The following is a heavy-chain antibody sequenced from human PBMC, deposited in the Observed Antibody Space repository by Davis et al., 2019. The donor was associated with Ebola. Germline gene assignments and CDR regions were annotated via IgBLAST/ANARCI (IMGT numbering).Heavy chain of an antibody. Sequence: SVKVSCKASGFTFTSSAVQWVRQARGQRLEWIGWIVVGSGNTNYAQKFQERVTITRDMSTSTAYMELSSLRSEDTAVYYCAAVDRQLVPFDYWGQGTLVTVSS. CDR3: AAVDRQLVPFDY. V-gene: IGHV1-58*01. D-gene: IGHD6-6*01. CDR2: IVVGSGNT. J-gene: IGHJ4*02. CDR1: GFTFTSSA.